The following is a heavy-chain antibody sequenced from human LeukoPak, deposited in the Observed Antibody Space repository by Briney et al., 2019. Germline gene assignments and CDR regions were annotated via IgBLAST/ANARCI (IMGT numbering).Heavy chain of an antibody. Sequence: PGGSLRLSCAASGFTVSNNYMNWVRQAPGKGLEWVSLIYSGGSTHYADSVKGRFTISRDNSKNTLYLQMNSLRAEDTAVYYCARDQVLRGNIVIPTFDIWGQGTMVTVSS. V-gene: IGHV3-53*01. CDR3: ARDQVLRGNIVIPTFDI. CDR1: GFTVSNNY. D-gene: IGHD3-16*02. J-gene: IGHJ3*02. CDR2: IYSGGST.